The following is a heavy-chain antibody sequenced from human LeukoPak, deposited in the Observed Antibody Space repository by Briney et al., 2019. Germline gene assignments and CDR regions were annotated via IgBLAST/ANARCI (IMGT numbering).Heavy chain of an antibody. J-gene: IGHJ4*02. CDR1: GGTFSSYA. CDR2: IIPIFGTT. V-gene: IGHV1-69*05. Sequence: SVKVSCKASGGTFSSYAISWVRQAPGQGLEWMGTIIPIFGTTDYAQKFQGRVTITTDESTSTAYMELSSLGSEDTAVYYCARVKDYYDSSGLQNRYYFDYWGQGTLVTVSS. CDR3: ARVKDYYDSSGLQNRYYFDY. D-gene: IGHD3-22*01.